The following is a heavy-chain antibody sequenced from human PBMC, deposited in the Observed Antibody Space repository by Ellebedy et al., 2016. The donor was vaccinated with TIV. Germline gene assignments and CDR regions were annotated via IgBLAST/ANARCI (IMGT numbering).Heavy chain of an antibody. Sequence: ASVKVSCKASGGTFSSYAISWVRQAPGQGLEWMGRIIPILGIANYAQKFQGRVTITADKSTSTAYMELSSLRSEDTAVYYCASEYSSSFDDYWGQGTLVTVSS. D-gene: IGHD6-6*01. J-gene: IGHJ4*02. CDR1: GGTFSSYA. CDR3: ASEYSSSFDDY. V-gene: IGHV1-69*04. CDR2: IIPILGIA.